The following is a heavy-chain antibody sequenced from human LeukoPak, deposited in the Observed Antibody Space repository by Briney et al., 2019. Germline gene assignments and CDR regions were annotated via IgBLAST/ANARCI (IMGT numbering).Heavy chain of an antibody. Sequence: ASVKVSCKASGYIFTDYYMHWVRQAPGEGLEWMGWINLNSGGTNYAQKFQGKVTLTRDTSISTAYMELSRLRSDDTAVYYCARDVKEWSGRDFDCWGQETLVTVSS. V-gene: IGHV1-2*02. J-gene: IGHJ4*02. CDR2: INLNSGGT. CDR1: GYIFTDYY. CDR3: ARDVKEWSGRDFDC. D-gene: IGHD3-3*01.